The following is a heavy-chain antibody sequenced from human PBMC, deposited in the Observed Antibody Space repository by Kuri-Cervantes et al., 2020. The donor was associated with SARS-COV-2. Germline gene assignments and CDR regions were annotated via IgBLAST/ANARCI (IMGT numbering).Heavy chain of an antibody. D-gene: IGHD3-22*01. Sequence: GESLKISCAASGFTFTTFAMSWVRQAPGKGLEWVSTINYNAESTYHADSVKGRFTISRDNSQNTLFLQMDNLRAEDTATYYCAKDPWAVVVSGAFDTWGQGKMV. CDR2: INYNAEST. J-gene: IGHJ3*02. CDR3: AKDPWAVVVSGAFDT. V-gene: IGHV3-23*01. CDR1: GFTFTTFA.